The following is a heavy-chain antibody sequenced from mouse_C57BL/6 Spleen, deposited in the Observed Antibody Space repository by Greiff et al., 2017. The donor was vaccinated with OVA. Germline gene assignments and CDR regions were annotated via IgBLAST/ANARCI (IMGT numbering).Heavy chain of an antibody. D-gene: IGHD2-3*01. V-gene: IGHV2-5*01. CDR3: AKNYDGYYVFDY. Sequence: VKLVESGPGLVQPSQSLSITCTVSGFSLTSYGVHWVRQSPGKGLEWLGVIWRGGSTDYNAAFMSRLSITKDNSKSQVFFKMNSLQADDTAIYYCAKNYDGYYVFDYWGQGTTLTVSS. CDR1: GFSLTSYG. J-gene: IGHJ2*01. CDR2: IWRGGST.